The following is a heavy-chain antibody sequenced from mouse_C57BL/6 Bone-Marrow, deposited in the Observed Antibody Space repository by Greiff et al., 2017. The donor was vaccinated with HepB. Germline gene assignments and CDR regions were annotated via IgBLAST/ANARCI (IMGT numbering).Heavy chain of an antibody. CDR2: INPSSGYT. Sequence: VQLQQPGAELARPGASVKMSCKASGYTFTSYTMHWVKQRPGQGLEWIGYINPSSGYTKYNQKFKDKATLTADKSSSPAYMQLSSLTSEDSAVYYCARGYSKRSLDYWGQGTTLTVSS. V-gene: IGHV1-4*01. J-gene: IGHJ2*01. D-gene: IGHD3-1*01. CDR1: GYTFTSYT. CDR3: ARGYSKRSLDY.